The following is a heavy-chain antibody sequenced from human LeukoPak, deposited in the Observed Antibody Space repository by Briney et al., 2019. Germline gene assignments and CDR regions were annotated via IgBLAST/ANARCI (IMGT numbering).Heavy chain of an antibody. CDR2: IYYSGST. CDR1: GGSMNSYY. V-gene: IGHV4-59*08. Sequence: SETLPLTCSVSGGSMNSYYWSWIRQSPGKGLEWIGYIYYSGSTNYNPSLKSRVTISVDTSKNQFSLKLSSVTAADTAVYYCARHVWLQPFDYWGQGTLVTVSS. CDR3: ARHVWLQPFDY. D-gene: IGHD3-9*01. J-gene: IGHJ4*02.